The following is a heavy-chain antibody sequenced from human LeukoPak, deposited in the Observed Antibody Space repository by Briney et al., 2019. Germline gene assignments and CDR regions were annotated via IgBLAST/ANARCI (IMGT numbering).Heavy chain of an antibody. CDR2: INIGGTNT. J-gene: IGHJ5*02. CDR1: GFTFNDYY. V-gene: IGHV3-11*01. CDR3: ATDGAGFDT. Sequence: PGGSLRLSCAASGFTFNDYYMSWIRQAPGKGLEWLSYINIGGTNTPYADSVKGRFTISGDNAKKSLYLEMNNLRAEDTAVYYCATDGAGFDTWGQGVLVTVSS.